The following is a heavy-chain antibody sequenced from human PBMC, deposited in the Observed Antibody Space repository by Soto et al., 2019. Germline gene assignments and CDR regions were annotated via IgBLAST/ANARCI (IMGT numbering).Heavy chain of an antibody. Sequence: QVQLVQSGAEVKKPGASVKVSCKASGYTFTSYDINWVRQATGQRLKWMGWMNPKSGNTGYTQKCQGRVTMTRNTSISTADLVVSSLRCENKAVYYCARGITIFGVVYPGGEGTLVTVTS. J-gene: IGHJ4*02. D-gene: IGHD3-3*01. V-gene: IGHV1-8*01. CDR1: GYTFTSYD. CDR2: MNPKSGNT. CDR3: ARGITIFGVVYP.